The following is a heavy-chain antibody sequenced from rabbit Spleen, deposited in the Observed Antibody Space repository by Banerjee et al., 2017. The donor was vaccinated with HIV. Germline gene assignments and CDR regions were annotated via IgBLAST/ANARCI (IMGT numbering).Heavy chain of an antibody. J-gene: IGHJ6*01. V-gene: IGHV1S47*01. CDR2: IDNGDGST. CDR1: GFTISSTYY. CDR3: ARGGYPVTHLDL. Sequence: EESGGDLVKPGASLTLTCTASGFTISSTYYMCWVRQAPGKGLEWIGCIDNGDGSTYYASWVNGRFTISRTISLNTVTLQMTSLTAADTATYFCARGGYPVTHLDLWGPGTLVTVS. D-gene: IGHD1-1*01.